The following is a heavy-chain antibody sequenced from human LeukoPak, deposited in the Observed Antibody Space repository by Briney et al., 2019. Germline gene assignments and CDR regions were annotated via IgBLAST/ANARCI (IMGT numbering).Heavy chain of an antibody. V-gene: IGHV3-48*03. CDR1: GFTFSSYE. Sequence: GGSLRLSCAASGFTFSSYEMNWVRQAPGKGLEWVLYISSSGSTIYYADSVKGRFTISRDNAKNSLYVQMNSLRAEDTAVYYCARDAYDSSGYFPFGNWGQGTLVTVSS. D-gene: IGHD3-22*01. CDR2: ISSSGSTI. CDR3: ARDAYDSSGYFPFGN. J-gene: IGHJ4*02.